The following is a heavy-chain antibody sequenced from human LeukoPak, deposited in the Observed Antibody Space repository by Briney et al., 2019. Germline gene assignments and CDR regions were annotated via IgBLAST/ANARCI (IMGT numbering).Heavy chain of an antibody. CDR3: TIAYGMDV. CDR1: GFTFSSYW. J-gene: IGHJ6*02. V-gene: IGHV3-7*01. Sequence: GGSLRLSCAASGFTFSSYWMSWVRQAPGQGLEWVANIKEDGSEKYYMDSVKGRFIISRDNAKNSLYLQMNSLRAEDTALYYCTIAYGMDVWGQGTTVTVSS. CDR2: IKEDGSEK.